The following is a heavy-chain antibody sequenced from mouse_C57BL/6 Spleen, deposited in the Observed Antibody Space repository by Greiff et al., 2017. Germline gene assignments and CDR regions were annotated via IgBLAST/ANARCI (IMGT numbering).Heavy chain of an antibody. Sequence: QVQLQQSGAELVKPGASVKISCKASGYAFSSYWMNWVKQRPGKGLEWIGQIYPGDGDTNYNEKFKGKATLTADKSSSTAYMQLSSLTSEDSAVYFWARSSGYGYFDYWGQGTTRTVSS. J-gene: IGHJ2*01. D-gene: IGHD3-2*02. CDR1: GYAFSSYW. CDR3: ARSSGYGYFDY. CDR2: IYPGDGDT. V-gene: IGHV1-80*01.